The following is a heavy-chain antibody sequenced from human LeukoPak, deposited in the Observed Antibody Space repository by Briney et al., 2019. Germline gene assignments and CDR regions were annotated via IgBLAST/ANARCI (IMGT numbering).Heavy chain of an antibody. D-gene: IGHD3-10*01. V-gene: IGHV3-48*01. Sequence: GGSLRLSCAASGFTFSSYEMNWVRQAPGKGLEWVSYISSSSSTIYYADSVKGRFTISRDNAKNSLYLQMNSLRAEDTAVYYCARLPGALWADPYYYYMDVWGKGTTVTVSS. CDR2: ISSSSSTI. J-gene: IGHJ6*03. CDR1: GFTFSSYE. CDR3: ARLPGALWADPYYYYMDV.